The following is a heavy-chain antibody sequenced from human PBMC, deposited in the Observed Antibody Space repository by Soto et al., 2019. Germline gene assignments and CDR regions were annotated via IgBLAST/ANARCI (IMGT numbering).Heavy chain of an antibody. Sequence: ASVKVSWQASGYTFNGYYMHWVRQAPGQGLEWMGWINPNSGGTNYAQKFQGWVTMTRDTSISTAYMELSRLRSDDTAVYYCARVPITIFGVVPPTDYGMDVWGQGTTVTAP. D-gene: IGHD3-3*01. J-gene: IGHJ6*02. CDR1: GYTFNGYY. CDR3: ARVPITIFGVVPPTDYGMDV. V-gene: IGHV1-2*04. CDR2: INPNSGGT.